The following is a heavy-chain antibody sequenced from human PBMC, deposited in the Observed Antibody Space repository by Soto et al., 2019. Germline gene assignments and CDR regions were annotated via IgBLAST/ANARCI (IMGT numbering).Heavy chain of an antibody. CDR3: AKFNYYDSSGLMA. J-gene: IGHJ5*02. D-gene: IGHD3-22*01. CDR2: ISYDGSNK. Sequence: GGSLRLSCAASGFTFSSYGMHWVRQAPGKGLEWVAVISYDGSNKYYADSVKGRFTISRDNTKNTLYLQMNSLRAEDTAVYYCAKFNYYDSSGLMAWGQGTLVTVSS. V-gene: IGHV3-30*18. CDR1: GFTFSSYG.